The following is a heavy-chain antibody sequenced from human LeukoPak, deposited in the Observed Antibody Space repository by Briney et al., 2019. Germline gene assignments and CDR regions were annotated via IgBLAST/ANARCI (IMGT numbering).Heavy chain of an antibody. Sequence: GGSLRLSCTASGFIFKNYGMHWARQTPGKGLEWLAVIWSDGNIKYYADSVKGRFSISRDNFKNLLYLQMSGLRAEDTAVYYCARVGSGSYFLDALDIWSQGTMVTVSS. CDR1: GFIFKNYG. D-gene: IGHD1-26*01. J-gene: IGHJ3*02. CDR3: ARVGSGSYFLDALDI. V-gene: IGHV3-33*01. CDR2: IWSDGNIK.